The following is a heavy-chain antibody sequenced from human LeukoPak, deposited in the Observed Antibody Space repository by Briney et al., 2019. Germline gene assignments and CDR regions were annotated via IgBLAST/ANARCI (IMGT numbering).Heavy chain of an antibody. CDR1: GFTFSTYD. CDR3: ARGDCSGGSCSSMDV. J-gene: IGHJ6*02. D-gene: IGHD2-15*01. CDR2: INPAGDT. Sequence: GGSLRLSCAASGFTFSTYDMHWVRQATGKGLEWVSGINPAGDTYYPGSVKGRFTISREDAKNSFFLQMNSLRVGDTAVYYCARGDCSGGSCSSMDVWGQGATVTVSS. V-gene: IGHV3-13*04.